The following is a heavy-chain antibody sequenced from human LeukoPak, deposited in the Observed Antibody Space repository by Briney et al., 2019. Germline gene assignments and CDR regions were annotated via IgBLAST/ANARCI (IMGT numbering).Heavy chain of an antibody. D-gene: IGHD2-2*01. Sequence: PGESLRLSCAASGFTVGDFWVFWVRQAPGKGLEWVSRIEGDGSRTNTADSVKGRFTISRDNAKNTVYLQMNSLRVEDTAVYYCTRDFRYVAFDIWGQGTMVTVSS. CDR1: GFTVGDFW. V-gene: IGHV3-74*01. CDR3: TRDFRYVAFDI. CDR2: IEGDGSRT. J-gene: IGHJ3*02.